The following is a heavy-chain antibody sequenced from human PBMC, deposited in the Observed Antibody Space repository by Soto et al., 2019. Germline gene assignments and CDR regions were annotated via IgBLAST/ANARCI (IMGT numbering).Heavy chain of an antibody. V-gene: IGHV4-30-2*01. CDR1: GGSISSGGYS. CDR3: PRTMGETPAPATGLYP. D-gene: IGHD3-10*01. Sequence: SETLSLTCAVSGGSISSGGYSWSWIRQPPGKGLECIGYIYHSRSTYYNPSLKSRVTISVDRSKNQFSLKLSSVTAADTAVYYCPRTMGETPAPATGLYPGGQEPLLPVSS. J-gene: IGHJ4*02. CDR2: IYHSRST.